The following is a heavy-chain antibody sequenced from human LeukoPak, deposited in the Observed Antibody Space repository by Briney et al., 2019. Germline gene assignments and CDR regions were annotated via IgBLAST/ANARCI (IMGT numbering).Heavy chain of an antibody. CDR3: ARGAVRRLGELSFRYYYYYMDV. D-gene: IGHD3-16*02. CDR1: GGSFSGYY. Sequence: PSETLSLTCAVYGGSFSGYYWSWIRQPPGKGLEWIGEINHSGSTNYNPSLKSRVTISVDTSKNQFSLKLSSVTAADTAVYYCARGAVRRLGELSFRYYYYYMDVWGKGTTVTVSS. CDR2: INHSGST. V-gene: IGHV4-34*01. J-gene: IGHJ6*03.